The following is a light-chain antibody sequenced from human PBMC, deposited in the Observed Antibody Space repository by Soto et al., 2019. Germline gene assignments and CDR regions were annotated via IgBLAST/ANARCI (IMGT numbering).Light chain of an antibody. CDR1: QSVSSN. CDR3: QQYNNWVA. V-gene: IGKV3-15*01. CDR2: GAS. Sequence: EIVMTQSPATLSVSPGERATLSCRASQSVSSNLAWYQQKPGQAPRPLIYGASTRATGIPARFSGSGSGTEFTLTIGSLQAEDFAVYYCQQYNNWVAFGQGTKVEIK. J-gene: IGKJ1*01.